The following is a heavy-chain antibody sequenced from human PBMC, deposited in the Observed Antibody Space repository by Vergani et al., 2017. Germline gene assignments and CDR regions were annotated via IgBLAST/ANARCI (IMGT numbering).Heavy chain of an antibody. V-gene: IGHV4-34*01. CDR1: GGSFSGYY. D-gene: IGHD2-2*01. Sequence: QVQLQQWGAGLLKPSETLSLTCAVYGGSFSGYYWSWIRQPPGKGLEWIGEINHSGSTNYNPSLKSRVTISVDTSKNQFSLKLSSVTAADTAVYYCANTIVVVPAAMPSYYMDVWGKGTTVTVSS. CDR2: INHSGST. J-gene: IGHJ6*03. CDR3: ANTIVVVPAAMPSYYMDV.